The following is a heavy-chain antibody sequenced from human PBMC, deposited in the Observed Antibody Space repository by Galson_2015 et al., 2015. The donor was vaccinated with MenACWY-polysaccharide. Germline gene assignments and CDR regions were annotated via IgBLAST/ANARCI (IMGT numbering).Heavy chain of an antibody. V-gene: IGHV3-23*01. Sequence: SLRLSCAASGFTFSNYALSWVRQAPGKGLEWVSGISSSGGSTYYADSVKGRFTISRDNSRNTLYLQMNSLRAEDTALYYCAKDAVSGSYSFFDYWGQGTLVTVSS. CDR2: ISSSGGST. CDR3: AKDAVSGSYSFFDY. CDR1: GFTFSNYA. J-gene: IGHJ4*02. D-gene: IGHD1-26*01.